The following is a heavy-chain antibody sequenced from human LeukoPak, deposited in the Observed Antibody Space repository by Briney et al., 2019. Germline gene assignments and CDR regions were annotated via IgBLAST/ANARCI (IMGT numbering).Heavy chain of an antibody. D-gene: IGHD3-3*01. CDR3: ARGAPGYDFWSGTFDY. Sequence: GGSLRLSCAASGFTFSSYAMHWVRQAPGKGLEWVAVISYDGSNKYYADSVKGRFTISRDNSKNTLYLQMNSLRAEDTAVYYCARGAPGYDFWSGTFDYWGQGTLVTVSS. CDR2: ISYDGSNK. CDR1: GFTFSSYA. V-gene: IGHV3-30-3*01. J-gene: IGHJ4*02.